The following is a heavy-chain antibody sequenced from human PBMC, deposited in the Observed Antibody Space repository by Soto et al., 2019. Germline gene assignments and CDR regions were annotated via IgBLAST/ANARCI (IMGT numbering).Heavy chain of an antibody. CDR2: NGPDGTST. Sequence: PGGALRLSCAVSGVTFRDYWMHWVRQVPGKGLLWVSRNGPDGTSTKYADSVKGRFTISRSNPENTLYLQMNSLRAEDTGVYYCVREVIAVLGSIRWFDPWGQGTLVTVSS. CDR1: GVTFRDYW. CDR3: VREVIAVLGSIRWFDP. V-gene: IGHV3-74*01. D-gene: IGHD6-19*01. J-gene: IGHJ5*02.